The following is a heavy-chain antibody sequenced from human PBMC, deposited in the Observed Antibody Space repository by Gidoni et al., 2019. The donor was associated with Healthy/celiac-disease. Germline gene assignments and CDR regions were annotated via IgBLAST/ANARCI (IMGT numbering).Heavy chain of an antibody. D-gene: IGHD3-22*01. J-gene: IGHJ4*02. V-gene: IGHV1-69*04. CDR2: LIPILGIA. Sequence: QVQLVQSGAEVKTPGSSVKVSCKASGGTFSSYPISCVRQAPGQGLEWMGRLIPILGIANYAQKFQGRVTITADKSTSTAYMELSSLRSEDTAVYYCAREHYYDSSGYYQYYFDYWGQGTLVTVSS. CDR3: AREHYYDSSGYYQYYFDY. CDR1: GGTFSSYP.